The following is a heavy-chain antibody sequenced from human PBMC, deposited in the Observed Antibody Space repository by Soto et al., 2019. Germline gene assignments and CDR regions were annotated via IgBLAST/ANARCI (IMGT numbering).Heavy chain of an antibody. Sequence: QVQLQESGPGLVKPSQTLTLTCTVSGGSISSGSFYWSWIRQHTGMGLEWIGHISDSGSSYYNPSLESRVTISVDTSKNQFSLKLSAVTAADTAVYFCASSTFYDIFTAYSSLFDYWGQGTLVTVSS. D-gene: IGHD3-9*01. J-gene: IGHJ4*02. CDR3: ASSTFYDIFTAYSSLFDY. CDR1: GGSISSGSFY. CDR2: ISDSGSS. V-gene: IGHV4-31*03.